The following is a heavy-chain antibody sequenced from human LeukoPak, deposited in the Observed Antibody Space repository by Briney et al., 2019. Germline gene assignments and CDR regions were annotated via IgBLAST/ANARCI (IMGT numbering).Heavy chain of an antibody. CDR2: IYHSGST. Sequence: PSETLSLTCAVYRGSISSGGYYWSWIRQPPGKGLEWIGYIYHSGSTYYNPSLKSRVTISVDRSKNQFSLKLSSVTAADTAVYYCARDTVDAFDIWGPGTMVTVSS. D-gene: IGHD2-8*02. CDR3: ARDTVDAFDI. J-gene: IGHJ3*02. CDR1: RGSISSGGYY. V-gene: IGHV4-30-2*01.